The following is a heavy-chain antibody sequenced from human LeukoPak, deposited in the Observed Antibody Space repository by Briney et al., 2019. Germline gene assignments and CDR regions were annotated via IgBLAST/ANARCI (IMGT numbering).Heavy chain of an antibody. V-gene: IGHV3-13*01. CDR1: GFTFSSYD. Sequence: GGSLRLSCAASGFTFSSYDMHWVRQATGKGLEWVSVIGTAGDTYYPGSVKGRFTISRENAKNSLYLQMNSLRAEDTAVYYCARGSTYYDSSGQVPFDYWGQGTLVTVSS. J-gene: IGHJ4*02. CDR2: IGTAGDT. D-gene: IGHD3-22*01. CDR3: ARGSTYYDSSGQVPFDY.